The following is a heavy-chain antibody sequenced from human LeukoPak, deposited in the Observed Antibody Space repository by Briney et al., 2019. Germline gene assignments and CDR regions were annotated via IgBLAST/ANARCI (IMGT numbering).Heavy chain of an antibody. CDR3: AGVWPTFDY. CDR1: GGSVSSDNFY. Sequence: SETLSLTCIVTGGSVSSDNFYWSWIRQPPGKGLEWIGYIYSSGSTNYNPSLKSRVTISLDTSKNQFSLKLTSVTAADTAVYYCAGVWPTFDYWGQGTMVTVSS. D-gene: IGHD6-13*01. V-gene: IGHV4-61*01. J-gene: IGHJ4*02. CDR2: IYSSGST.